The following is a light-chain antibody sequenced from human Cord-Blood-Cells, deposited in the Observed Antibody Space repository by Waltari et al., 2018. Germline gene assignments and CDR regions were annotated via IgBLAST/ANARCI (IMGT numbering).Light chain of an antibody. J-gene: IGLJ2*01. Sequence: QSALTQPASVSGSPGQSITISCTGTSSDVGSYNLVSWYQQHPGKAPKLMIYEVSKRPSGVSNRFSGSKSGSTASLTISGLQAEDEADYYCCEYAGSSTVVFGGGTKLTVL. CDR3: CEYAGSSTVV. CDR2: EVS. V-gene: IGLV2-23*02. CDR1: SSDVGSYNL.